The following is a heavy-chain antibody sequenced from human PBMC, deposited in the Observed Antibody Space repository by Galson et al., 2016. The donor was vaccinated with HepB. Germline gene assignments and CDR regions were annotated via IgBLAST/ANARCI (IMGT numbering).Heavy chain of an antibody. D-gene: IGHD6-6*01. CDR2: ISGSRSII. CDR1: EFSLSDYY. CDR3: AKDLRSDPRPLPARLGKGRRYYGMDV. Sequence: SLSLSCAASEFSLSDYYLSWIRQAPGKGLECVSYISGSRSIIYYADSVKGRFTISTDNARNSVFLQMNSLRVEDTAVYYCAKDLRSDPRPLPARLGKGRRYYGMDVWGHGTTVIVSS. V-gene: IGHV3-11*01. J-gene: IGHJ6*02.